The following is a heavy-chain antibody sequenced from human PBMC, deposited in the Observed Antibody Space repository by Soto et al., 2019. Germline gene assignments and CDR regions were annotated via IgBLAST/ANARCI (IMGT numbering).Heavy chain of an antibody. V-gene: IGHV1-18*01. D-gene: IGHD2-21*01. CDR3: ARAIARDYGDY. CDR2: VSAYSGNT. J-gene: IGHJ4*02. Sequence: QVQLVQSGAEVKKPGASVKVSCKASGYTFTNYGISWVRQAPGQGLEWMGWVSAYSGNTKFSQKLQGRVTMTIDTSTSTAYMELRSLRSYDSAVYYCARAIARDYGDYWGQGSLVTVSS. CDR1: GYTFTNYG.